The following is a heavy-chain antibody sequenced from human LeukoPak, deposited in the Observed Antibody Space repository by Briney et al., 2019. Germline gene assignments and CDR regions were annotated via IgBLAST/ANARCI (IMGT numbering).Heavy chain of an antibody. V-gene: IGHV3-15*01. CDR3: TTTQRWDGVCDY. CDR1: EITLSSYG. CDR2: IKGQTDGGTT. D-gene: IGHD1-1*01. Sequence: GGSLRLSCEASEITLSSYGVSWVRQAPGKGLEWVGRIKGQTDGGTTDYAAPVKGRFTISRDDSQNTLYLQMDSLKTEDTAIYYCTTTQRWDGVCDYWGQGALVSVSS. J-gene: IGHJ4*02.